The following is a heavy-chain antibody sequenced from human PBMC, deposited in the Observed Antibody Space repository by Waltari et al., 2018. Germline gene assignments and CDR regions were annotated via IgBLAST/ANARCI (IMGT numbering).Heavy chain of an antibody. J-gene: IGHJ4*02. D-gene: IGHD6-19*01. Sequence: QVLLVQSGADVKKPGASVKVSCKASGYTFSSYAISWVRQAPGQRLEWMGWINAGNGNTKYSQKFQGRVTITRDTSASTAYMELSSLRSEDTAVYYCARDLASVAGNNWGQGTLVTVSS. CDR3: ARDLASVAGNN. V-gene: IGHV1-3*01. CDR1: GYTFSSYA. CDR2: INAGNGNT.